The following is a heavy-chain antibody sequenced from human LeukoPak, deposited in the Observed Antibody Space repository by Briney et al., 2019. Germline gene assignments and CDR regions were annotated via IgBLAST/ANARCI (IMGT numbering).Heavy chain of an antibody. CDR1: GFTFSTYV. CDR2: ITTSGGTT. CDR3: LGKDINYRDY. J-gene: IGHJ4*02. V-gene: IGHV3-23*01. Sequence: GGSLRLSCAASGFTFSTYVMAWVRQPPGRGLEWVSGITTSGGTTYYADSVKGRFTTSRDNSKNTLSLQMNGLRAEDTAVYYCLGKDINYRDYWGQGTLVTVSS. D-gene: IGHD4-11*01.